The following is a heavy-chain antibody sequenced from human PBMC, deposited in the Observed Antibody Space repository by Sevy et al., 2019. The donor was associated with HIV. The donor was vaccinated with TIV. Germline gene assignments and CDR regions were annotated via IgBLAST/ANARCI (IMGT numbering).Heavy chain of an antibody. CDR2: IKQDGSEK. Sequence: GGSLRLSCAASGFTFSSYGMSWVRQAPGKGLEWVANIKQDGSEKYYVDSVKGRFTISRDNAKNSLYLQMNSLRAEDTAVYYCAREGARNYYFDYWGQGTLVTVSS. CDR3: AREGARNYYFDY. V-gene: IGHV3-7*01. J-gene: IGHJ4*02. CDR1: GFTFSSYG. D-gene: IGHD1-7*01.